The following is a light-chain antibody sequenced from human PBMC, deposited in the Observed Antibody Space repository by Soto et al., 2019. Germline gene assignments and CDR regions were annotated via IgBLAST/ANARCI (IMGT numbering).Light chain of an antibody. CDR3: QSYDSSLTGSGV. Sequence: HSVLTQPPSVSGAPGQRVTISCTGSSSNIGAGYDVHWYQQLPGTAPKLLIYGNSNRPSGVPDRFSGSKSGTSASLDITGLQAEDEADYYCQSYDSSLTGSGVFGTGTKVTV. CDR2: GNS. V-gene: IGLV1-40*01. J-gene: IGLJ1*01. CDR1: SSNIGAGYD.